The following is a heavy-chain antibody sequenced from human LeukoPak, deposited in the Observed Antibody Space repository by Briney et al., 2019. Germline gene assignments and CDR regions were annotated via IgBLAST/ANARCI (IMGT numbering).Heavy chain of an antibody. D-gene: IGHD5-12*01. J-gene: IGHJ4*02. CDR3: AKGAYDYIEMGYFDY. CDR1: GFSISNSA. V-gene: IGHV3-23*01. Sequence: GGSLRLSCAASGFSISNSAMSWVRQAPGRGLEWVSLIIASSGSTFYADSVKGRFTISRDNSKNTLFLQMNSLRAEDTAVYYCAKGAYDYIEMGYFDYWGQGTLVTVSS. CDR2: IIASSGST.